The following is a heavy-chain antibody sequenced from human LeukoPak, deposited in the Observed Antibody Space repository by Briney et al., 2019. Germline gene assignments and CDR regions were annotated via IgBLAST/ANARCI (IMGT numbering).Heavy chain of an antibody. J-gene: IGHJ6*02. D-gene: IGHD1-26*01. CDR2: IGTAGDT. CDR3: ARGGWDYYGMDV. Sequence: PGGSLRLSCAASGFTLSSYDMHWVRQATGKGLEWVSAIGTAGDTYYPGSVKGRFTISRENAKNSLYLQMNSLRAGDTAVYYCARGGWDYYGMDVWGQGTTVTVSS. CDR1: GFTLSSYD. V-gene: IGHV3-13*01.